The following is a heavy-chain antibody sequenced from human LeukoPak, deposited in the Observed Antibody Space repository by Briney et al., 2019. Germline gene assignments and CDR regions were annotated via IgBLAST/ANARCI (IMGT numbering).Heavy chain of an antibody. CDR3: ARAITTSGFRTDY. Sequence: GASVKVPCKASGYTFTGYDSSWVRQAPGQGLEWMGWISADNTNTNYAQKLQGRVTMTTDTSTRTAYMELRSLRSDDTALYYCARAITTSGFRTDYWGQGTLVTVSS. V-gene: IGHV1-18*01. D-gene: IGHD2/OR15-2a*01. J-gene: IGHJ4*02. CDR2: ISADNTNT. CDR1: GYTFTGYD.